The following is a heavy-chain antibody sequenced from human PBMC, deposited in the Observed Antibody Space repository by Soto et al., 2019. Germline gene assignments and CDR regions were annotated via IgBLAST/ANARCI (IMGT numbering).Heavy chain of an antibody. CDR2: IIPIFGTA. D-gene: IGHD6-6*01. Sequence: ASVKVSCKASGGTFSSYAISWVRQAPGQGLAWMGGIIPIFGTANYAQKCYGRCTITAFESSSTADMELSSLRTEDTAVEYCAGVYIDEYSSYSNYVYCCIDVWGQGTTVTVSS. V-gene: IGHV1-69*13. J-gene: IGHJ6*02. CDR3: AGVYIDEYSSYSNYVYCCIDV. CDR1: GGTFSSYA.